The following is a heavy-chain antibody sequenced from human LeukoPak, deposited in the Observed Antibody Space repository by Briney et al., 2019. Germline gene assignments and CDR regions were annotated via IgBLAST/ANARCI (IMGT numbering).Heavy chain of an antibody. V-gene: IGHV3-49*04. J-gene: IGHJ6*02. CDR3: TSSLSNRPYYYYGMDV. Sequence: GGSLRLSCTASGFTFGDYAMSWVRQAPGKGLERVGFIRSKAYGGATEYAASVKGRFTISRDDSKSIAYLQMNSLKTEDTAVYYCTSSLSNRPYYYYGMDVWGQGTTVTVSS. CDR2: IRSKAYGGAT. CDR1: GFTFGDYA. D-gene: IGHD4-11*01.